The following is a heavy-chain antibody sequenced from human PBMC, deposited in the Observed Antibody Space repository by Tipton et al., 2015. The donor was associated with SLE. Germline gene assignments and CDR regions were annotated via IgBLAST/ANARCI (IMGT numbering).Heavy chain of an antibody. D-gene: IGHD2-2*01. CDR1: GFIFGNYW. V-gene: IGHV3-7*01. Sequence: SLRLSCAASGFIFGNYWMSWVRQAPGKGLEWVANMKQDASEIYYVDSVKGRFTISRDNAKNSLYLQMNSLRVEDTAVYYCATLPGRYQLLGDDFWGQGTLVTVSS. CDR3: ATLPGRYQLLGDDF. J-gene: IGHJ4*02. CDR2: MKQDASEI.